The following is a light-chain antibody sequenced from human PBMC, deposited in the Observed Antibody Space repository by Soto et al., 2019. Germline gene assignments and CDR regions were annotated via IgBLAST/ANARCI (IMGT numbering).Light chain of an antibody. CDR3: QQYHNVPLT. CDR1: QDISNY. V-gene: IGKV1-33*01. Sequence: DIRMTQSQSSLSAAVGDRVTITCQASQDISNYLSWYQQRPGKAPNFLIYDASNLETGVPSRLSGSGSGTDFTFTISSLQPEDIGTYYCQQYHNVPLTFGGGTKVEIK. CDR2: DAS. J-gene: IGKJ4*01.